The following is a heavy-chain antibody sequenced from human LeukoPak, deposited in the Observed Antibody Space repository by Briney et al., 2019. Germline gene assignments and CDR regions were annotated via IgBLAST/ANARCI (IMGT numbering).Heavy chain of an antibody. V-gene: IGHV3-43*02. CDR1: GFNFDDYA. D-gene: IGHD3-16*01. CDR2: ISGDGGDT. Sequence: PGGSLRFSCTASGFNFDDYAMHWVRQGPGNGLEWVSLISGDGGDTVYADSVKGRFTMSRDNRKDSLYLQMNSLRTEDSALYYCAKDVRPGGGSGYEGFDYWGQGTLVAVSS. CDR3: AKDVRPGGGSGYEGFDY. J-gene: IGHJ4*02.